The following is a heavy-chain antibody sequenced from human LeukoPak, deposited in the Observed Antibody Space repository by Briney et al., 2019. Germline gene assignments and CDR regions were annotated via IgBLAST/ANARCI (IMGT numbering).Heavy chain of an antibody. Sequence: GGSLRLSCAASGFTFSSYWMHWVRQAPGKGLVWVSRINSDGSSTSYADSVKGRFTISRDNAKNTLYLQMNSLRAEDTAVYYCAAARRGYYYYMDVWGKGTTVTVSS. V-gene: IGHV3-74*01. D-gene: IGHD6-6*01. CDR3: AAARRGYYYYMDV. J-gene: IGHJ6*03. CDR1: GFTFSSYW. CDR2: INSDGSST.